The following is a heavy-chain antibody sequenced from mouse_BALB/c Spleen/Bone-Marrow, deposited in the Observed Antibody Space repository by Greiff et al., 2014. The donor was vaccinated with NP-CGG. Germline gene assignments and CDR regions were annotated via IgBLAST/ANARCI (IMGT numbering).Heavy chain of an antibody. CDR2: IYPGNVNT. CDR3: ARDTMDY. J-gene: IGHJ4*01. V-gene: IGHV1S56*01. Sequence: VKLVESGPELVKPGASVRISCKASGYTFTSYYIHWVKQRPGQGLEWIGWIYPGNVNTKYNEKFKGKATLTADKSSSTAYMQLSSLTSEDSAVYFCARDTMDYWGQGTSVTVS. CDR1: GYTFTSYY.